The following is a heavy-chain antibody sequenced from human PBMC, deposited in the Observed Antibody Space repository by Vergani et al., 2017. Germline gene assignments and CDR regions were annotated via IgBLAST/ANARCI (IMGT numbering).Heavy chain of an antibody. CDR1: GFTFSSYD. D-gene: IGHD3-9*01. CDR3: ARGTDDILTGYYYYMDV. V-gene: IGHV3-13*01. Sequence: EVQLVESGGGLVQPGGSLRLSCAASGFTFSSYDMHWVRQATGKGLEWVSAIGTAGDTYYPGSVKGRFTISRENAKNSLYLQMNSLRAGDTAVYYCARGTDDILTGYYYYMDVWGKGTTVTVSS. CDR2: IGTAGDT. J-gene: IGHJ6*03.